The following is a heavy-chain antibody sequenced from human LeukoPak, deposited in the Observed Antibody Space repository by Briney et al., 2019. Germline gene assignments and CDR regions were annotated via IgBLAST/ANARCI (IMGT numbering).Heavy chain of an antibody. CDR3: AKISSSAESNFYY. V-gene: IGHV3-30*02. CDR1: GFTFSIYA. J-gene: IGHJ4*02. D-gene: IGHD6-25*01. Sequence: GGSLRLSCAASGFTFSIYAMQGVRQAPGKGVEWVAFIWSDGSKKYYADSVKGRFTISRENSKNTVYVQMNDLRPQDTALYFCAKISSSAESNFYYWGRGTLLTVSS. CDR2: IWSDGSKK.